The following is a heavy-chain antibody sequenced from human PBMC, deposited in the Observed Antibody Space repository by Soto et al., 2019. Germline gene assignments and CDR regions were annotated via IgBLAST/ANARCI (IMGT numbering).Heavy chain of an antibody. CDR3: DRSMGYSSSYDY. D-gene: IGHD6-13*01. CDR2: IYPGDSDT. V-gene: IGHV5-51*01. Sequence: PGESLKISCKGSGYIFTSYWIGWVRQMPGKGLEWMGIIYPGDSDTRYSPSFQGQVTISADKSISTAYLQWSSLKDSDTAMYYGDRSMGYSSSYDYWRQGNLVTVSP. J-gene: IGHJ4*02. CDR1: GYIFTSYW.